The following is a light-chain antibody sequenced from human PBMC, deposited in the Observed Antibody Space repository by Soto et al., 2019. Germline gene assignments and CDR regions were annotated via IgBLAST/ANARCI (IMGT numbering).Light chain of an antibody. CDR1: QSIRSH. V-gene: IGKV1-39*01. Sequence: DIQMTQSPSSLSASVGDRVSITCRASQSIRSHLTSYQHKPGKAPKVLIYAASSLQGGVPSMFSGSGSGTDFTLTIKSLQPEDFEAYYCQQSFSSPFTFGPWNKVDGK. CDR2: AAS. J-gene: IGKJ3*01. CDR3: QQSFSSPFT.